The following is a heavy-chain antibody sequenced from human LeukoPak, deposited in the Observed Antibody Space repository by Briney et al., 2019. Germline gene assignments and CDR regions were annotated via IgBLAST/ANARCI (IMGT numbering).Heavy chain of an antibody. J-gene: IGHJ3*02. CDR1: GFTFRNYG. D-gene: IGHD4-17*01. Sequence: QPGGSLRLSCAASGFTFRNYGMHWVRQAPGKGLEWVSYISSSGSTIYYADSVKGRFTISRDNAKNSLYLQMNSLRAEDTAVYYCAIDYGDDDAFDIWGQGTMVTVSS. CDR2: ISSSGSTI. V-gene: IGHV3-48*04. CDR3: AIDYGDDDAFDI.